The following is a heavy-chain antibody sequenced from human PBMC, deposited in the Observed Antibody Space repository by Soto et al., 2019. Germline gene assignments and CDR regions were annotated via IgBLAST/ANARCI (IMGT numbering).Heavy chain of an antibody. J-gene: IGHJ4*02. V-gene: IGHV1-18*01. D-gene: IGHD3-10*01. CDR3: AGSVLLLLWFGELSYYFDY. CDR2: ISAYNGNT. Sequence: ASVKVSCKASGYTFTSYGISWVRQAPGQGLEWMGWISAYNGNTNYAQKLQGRVTMTTDTSTSTAYMELRSLRSDDTAVYYCAGSVLLLLWFGELSYYFDYWGQGTLVTVSS. CDR1: GYTFTSYG.